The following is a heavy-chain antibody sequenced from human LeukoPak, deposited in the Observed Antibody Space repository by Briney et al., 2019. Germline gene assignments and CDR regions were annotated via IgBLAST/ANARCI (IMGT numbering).Heavy chain of an antibody. CDR1: GASMSSGDYY. J-gene: IGHJ4*02. CDR3: ARVAAATTNPRFDS. V-gene: IGHV4-30-4*01. Sequence: SQTLSLTCTVSGASMSSGDYYWSWVRQPPGRGLEWIGYIYHSGDTYYSPSLRSRVTISVDTSKTRFSLKVSSVTAADTALYYCARVAAATTNPRFDSWGPGTLVTVSS. CDR2: IYHSGDT. D-gene: IGHD5-24*01.